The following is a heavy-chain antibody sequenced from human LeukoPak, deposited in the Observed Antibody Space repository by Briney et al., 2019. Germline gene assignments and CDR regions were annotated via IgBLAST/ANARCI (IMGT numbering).Heavy chain of an antibody. CDR2: INSDGSWT. CDR3: VSFYETY. Sequence: QHWGSLRLSCAASGNYWMHWVRQAPGKGLVWVSHINSDGSWTSYADSVKGRFTISKDNAKNTVYLQMNSLRAEDTAVYYCVSFYETYWGRGTLVTVSS. CDR1: GNYW. V-gene: IGHV3-74*01. J-gene: IGHJ4*02. D-gene: IGHD2/OR15-2a*01.